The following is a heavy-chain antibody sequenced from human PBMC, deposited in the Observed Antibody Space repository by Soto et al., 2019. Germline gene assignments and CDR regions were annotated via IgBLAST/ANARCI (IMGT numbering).Heavy chain of an antibody. CDR3: ASIDRGHTETPRQSHRYYYYCGMDV. CDR2: IMPIFGTA. D-gene: IGHD4-17*01. V-gene: IGHV1-69*13. J-gene: IGHJ6*02. Sequence: SVKVSCKASGGTFSSYAISWVRQAPGQGLEWMGGIMPIFGTANYAQKFQGRVTITADESTSTAYMELSSLGSEDTAVYYCASIDRGHTETPRQSHRYYYYCGMDVWGHGTTVTVTS. CDR1: GGTFSSYA.